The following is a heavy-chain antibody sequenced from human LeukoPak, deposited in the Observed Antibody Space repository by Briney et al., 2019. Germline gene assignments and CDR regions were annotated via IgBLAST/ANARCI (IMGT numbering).Heavy chain of an antibody. V-gene: IGHV3-30*03. D-gene: IGHD2-2*02. Sequence: GGSLRLSCAASGFTFSSYGMHWVRQAPGKGLEWVAVISYDGSNKYYADSVKGRFTVSRDNSKNTLYLQMNSLRAEDTAVYYCARGYCSSTSCYNSYYYMDVWGKGTTVTVSS. CDR3: ARGYCSSTSCYNSYYYMDV. J-gene: IGHJ6*03. CDR2: ISYDGSNK. CDR1: GFTFSSYG.